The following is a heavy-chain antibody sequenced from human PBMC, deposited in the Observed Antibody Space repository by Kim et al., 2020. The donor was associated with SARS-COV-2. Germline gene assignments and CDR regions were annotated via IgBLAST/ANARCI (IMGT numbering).Heavy chain of an antibody. CDR2: INHSGST. CDR3: ARGPNYDFWSGYYRFWFDP. D-gene: IGHD3-3*01. J-gene: IGHJ5*02. Sequence: SETLSLTCAVYGGSFSGYYWSWIRQPPGKGLEWIGEINHSGSTNYNPSLKSRVTISVDTSKNQFSLKLSSVTAADTAVYYCARGPNYDFWSGYYRFWFDPWGQGTLVTVSS. CDR1: GGSFSGYY. V-gene: IGHV4-34*01.